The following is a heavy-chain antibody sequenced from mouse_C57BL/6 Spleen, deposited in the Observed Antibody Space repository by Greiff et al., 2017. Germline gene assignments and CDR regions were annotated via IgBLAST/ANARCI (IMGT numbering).Heavy chain of an antibody. D-gene: IGHD1-1*01. V-gene: IGHV1-82*01. J-gene: IGHJ2*01. CDR2: IYPGDGDT. CDR3: ARSRGSSYVDY. CDR1: GYAFSSSW. Sequence: QVQLKESGPELVKPGASVKISCKASGYAFSSSWMNWVKQRPGKGLEWIGRIYPGDGDTNYNGKFKGKATLTADKSSSTAYMQLSSLTSEDSAVYFCARSRGSSYVDYWGQGTTLTVSS.